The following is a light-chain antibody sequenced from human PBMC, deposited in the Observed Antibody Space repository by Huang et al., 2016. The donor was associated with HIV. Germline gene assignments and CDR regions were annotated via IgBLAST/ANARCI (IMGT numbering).Light chain of an antibody. CDR3: QQYNSYPWT. Sequence: DIQMTQSPSPLFASVGVRVTIPCRASQSISSWLAWYQQKPGKAPKLLIYDASRLESGVPSRFSGSGSGTEFTLTISSLQPDNFATYYCQQYNSYPWTFGQGTKVEIK. CDR1: QSISSW. J-gene: IGKJ1*01. V-gene: IGKV1-5*01. CDR2: DAS.